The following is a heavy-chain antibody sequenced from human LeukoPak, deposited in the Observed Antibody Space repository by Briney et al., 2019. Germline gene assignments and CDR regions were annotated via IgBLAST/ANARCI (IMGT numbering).Heavy chain of an antibody. D-gene: IGHD3-9*01. CDR3: AKAEGYDILTGLDY. V-gene: IGHV3-23*01. J-gene: IGHJ4*02. CDR1: GFTFSSYA. CDR2: IGASGGST. Sequence: GGSLRLSCATSGFTFSSYAMSWVRQAPGKGLEWVSGIGASGGSTYYTDSVKGRFTISRDNSKNTLYLQMNSLRTEDTAVYYCAKAEGYDILTGLDYWGQGTLVTVSS.